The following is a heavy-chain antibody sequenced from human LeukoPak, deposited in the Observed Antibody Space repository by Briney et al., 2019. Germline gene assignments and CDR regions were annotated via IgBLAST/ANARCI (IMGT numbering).Heavy chain of an antibody. Sequence: QSGGSLRLSCAASGFTFSSYAMGWVRQAPGKGLEWVSAISGSGGSTYYADSVKGRFTISRDNSKNTLYLRMNSLRAEDTAVYYCAKVRGYYYYYGMDVWGQGTTVTVSS. J-gene: IGHJ6*02. CDR1: GFTFSSYA. D-gene: IGHD3-10*01. CDR2: ISGSGGST. CDR3: AKVRGYYYYYGMDV. V-gene: IGHV3-23*01.